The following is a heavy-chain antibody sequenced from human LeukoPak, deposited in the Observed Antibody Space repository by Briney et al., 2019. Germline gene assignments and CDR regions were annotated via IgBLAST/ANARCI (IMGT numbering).Heavy chain of an antibody. CDR1: GFTFSSYP. CDR2: ISGSGGST. V-gene: IGHV3-23*01. D-gene: IGHD6-13*01. Sequence: PGGSLRLSCAASGFTFSSYPMSWVRQAPGKGLEWVSAISGSGGSTYYADSVKGRFTISRDNSKNTLYLQMNSLRSEDTAVYYCASHIAAAGPYYYGMDVWGQGTTVTVSS. CDR3: ASHIAAAGPYYYGMDV. J-gene: IGHJ6*02.